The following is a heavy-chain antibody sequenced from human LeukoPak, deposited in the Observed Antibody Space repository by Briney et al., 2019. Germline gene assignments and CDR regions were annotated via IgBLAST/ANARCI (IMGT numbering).Heavy chain of an antibody. V-gene: IGHV4-34*01. CDR3: ARGLTLTYYYGMDV. J-gene: IGHJ6*02. Sequence: SETLSLTCAVYGGSFSGYYWSWIRQPPGKGLEWIGEINHSGSTNYNPSLKSRVTISVDTSKNQFSLKLSSVTAADTAVYYCARGLTLTYYYGMDVWGLGTTVTVSS. D-gene: IGHD3-9*01. CDR1: GGSFSGYY. CDR2: INHSGST.